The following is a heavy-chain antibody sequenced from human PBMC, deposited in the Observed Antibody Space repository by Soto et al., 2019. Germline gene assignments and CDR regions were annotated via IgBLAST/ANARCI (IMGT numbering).Heavy chain of an antibody. J-gene: IGHJ4*02. CDR1: GYTFNKYP. V-gene: IGHV1-3*01. Sequence: ASVKVSCKTSGYTFNKYPIHWVRQAPGQGLEWMGWINPGNGDTGYSQKFQDRVAITRDTSASTAYMDLSSLRSEDTAVYYCARKDYYDSGMYYFDYWGQGTLVTVSS. CDR2: INPGNGDT. CDR3: ARKDYYDSGMYYFDY. D-gene: IGHD3-22*01.